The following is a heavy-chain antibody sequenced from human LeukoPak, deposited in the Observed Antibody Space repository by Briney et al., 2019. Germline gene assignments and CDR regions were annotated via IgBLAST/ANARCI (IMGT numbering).Heavy chain of an antibody. CDR3: ARGPPYGSRSNFFDF. J-gene: IGHJ4*02. D-gene: IGHD3-10*01. CDR1: GFSFSSYW. V-gene: IGHV3-7*01. Sequence: GGSLRLSCAPSGFSFSSYWMSWVRQAPGKGLEWVASVKEDVSARNYVDSVKGRFTISRDNAKNSLYLQMNSLRVEDTAVYYCARGPPYGSRSNFFDFWGLGTLVTVSS. CDR2: VKEDVSAR.